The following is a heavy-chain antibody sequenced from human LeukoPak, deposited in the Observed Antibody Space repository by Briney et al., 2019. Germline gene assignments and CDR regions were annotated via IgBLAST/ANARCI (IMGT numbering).Heavy chain of an antibody. D-gene: IGHD3-9*01. CDR2: ISSSGDYV. V-gene: IGHV3-21*01. CDR1: GFIFSSHS. Sequence: GGSLRLSCATSGFIFSSHSMNWVRQAPGQGLEWVASISSSGDYVYYADTVKGRFTISRDNAKNSLFLQLNSLRVEDTAVYYCARERRSPRYFDHWGRGTLVTVSS. J-gene: IGHJ4*02. CDR3: ARERRSPRYFDH.